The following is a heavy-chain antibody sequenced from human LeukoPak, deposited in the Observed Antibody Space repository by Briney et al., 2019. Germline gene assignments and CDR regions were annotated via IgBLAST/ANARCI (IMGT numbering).Heavy chain of an antibody. J-gene: IGHJ3*02. CDR3: ARTSDPQAFDI. V-gene: IGHV4-34*01. Sequence: SETLSLTCAVYGGSFSGYYWSWIRQPPGKGLEWIGSIYHSGSTYYNPSLKSRVTISVDTSKNQFSLKLSSVTAADTAVYYCARTSDPQAFDIWGQGTMVTVSS. CDR1: GGSFSGYY. CDR2: IYHSGST.